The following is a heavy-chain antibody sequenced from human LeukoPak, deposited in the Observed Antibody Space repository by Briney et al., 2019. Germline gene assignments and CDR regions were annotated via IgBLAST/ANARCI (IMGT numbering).Heavy chain of an antibody. J-gene: IGHJ4*02. V-gene: IGHV3-48*01. D-gene: IGHD1-26*01. CDR2: ISSSGSNI. CDR1: GFTFSAFS. CDR3: ARLASGSYPNYFDY. Sequence: AGGSLRLSCAASGFTFSAFSMNWVRQAPGKGLEWVSYISSSGSNIHYADSVKGRFTISRDTGKNSLYLQMNSLRAEDTAVYYCARLASGSYPNYFDYWGQGILVTVSS.